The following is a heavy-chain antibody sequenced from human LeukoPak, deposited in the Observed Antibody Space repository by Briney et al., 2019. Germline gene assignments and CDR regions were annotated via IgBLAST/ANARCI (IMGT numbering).Heavy chain of an antibody. Sequence: SVTVSCTASGGTFSSYAMSWVRQAPGQGLEWMGGVIPIFGTANYAQKFQGRVTITTDESTSTAYMELSSLRSEDTAVYYCARAPSSYDFWSGYRSYYYYYMDVWGKGTTVTVSS. J-gene: IGHJ6*03. CDR3: ARAPSSYDFWSGYRSYYYYYMDV. CDR2: VIPIFGTA. V-gene: IGHV1-69*05. D-gene: IGHD3-3*01. CDR1: GGTFSSYA.